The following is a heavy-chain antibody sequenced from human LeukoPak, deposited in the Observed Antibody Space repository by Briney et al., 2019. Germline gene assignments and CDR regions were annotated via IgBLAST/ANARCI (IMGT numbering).Heavy chain of an antibody. CDR3: ARVVYSHGYCDRVTCPNWFDP. V-gene: IGHV1-2*04. D-gene: IGHD2-2*03. CDR2: INPKTGDT. J-gene: IGHJ5*02. Sequence: ASVKVSCKTSGYIFTDYYIHWVRQAPGQGLEWMGWINPKTGDTNSAEKFQRWVTMTRDTAISTAYMELNRLALDDTAVYYCARVVYSHGYCDRVTCPNWFDPWGQGTLVTASS. CDR1: GYIFTDYY.